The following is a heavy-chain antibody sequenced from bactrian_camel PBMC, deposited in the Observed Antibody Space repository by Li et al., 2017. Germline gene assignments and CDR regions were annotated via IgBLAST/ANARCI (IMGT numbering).Heavy chain of an antibody. J-gene: IGHJ4*01. Sequence: DVQLVESGGGSVQTGGSLKLSCAASAFTHSAMCMAWFRQAPGKEREGLANIFTSTGSTNYADSVKGRFTISQDNANNAVYAMYLQMNNLAPEDTAMYYCAASPLACQGSGLQRLKFFYWGKGTQVTVS. CDR1: AFTHSAMC. V-gene: IGHV3S40*01. CDR3: AASPLACQGSGLQRLKFFY. D-gene: IGHD3*01. CDR2: IFTSTGST.